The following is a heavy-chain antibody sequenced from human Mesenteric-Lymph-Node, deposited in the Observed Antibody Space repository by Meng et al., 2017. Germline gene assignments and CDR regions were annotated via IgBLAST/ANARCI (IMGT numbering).Heavy chain of an antibody. D-gene: IGHD6-19*01. CDR2: INHSGST. CDR1: GGSFSNYY. CDR3: ARGIAVAGYPF. V-gene: IGHV4-34*02. J-gene: IGHJ4*02. Sequence: QVQLQQWGAGLLKPSETLSLTCAVYGGSFSNYYWSWIRQPPGKGLEWIGEINHSGSTNYNPSLKSRVTISVDTSKNQFSLKLSSVTAADTAVYYCARGIAVAGYPFWGQGTLVTVSS.